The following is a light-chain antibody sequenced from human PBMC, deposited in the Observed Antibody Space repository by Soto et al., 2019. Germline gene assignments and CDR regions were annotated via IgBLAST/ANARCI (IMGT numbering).Light chain of an antibody. CDR1: SSDIGGYNY. V-gene: IGLV2-14*01. J-gene: IGLJ1*01. CDR2: GVT. CDR3: SSYTSRSTQV. Sequence: QSALTQPASVSGSLGQSITISCTGTSSDIGGYNYVSWYQQHPGRAPKLLIYGVTNRPSGVSIRFSGSKSGNTASLTISGLQAEDEADYYCSSYTSRSTQVFGTGTKLTVL.